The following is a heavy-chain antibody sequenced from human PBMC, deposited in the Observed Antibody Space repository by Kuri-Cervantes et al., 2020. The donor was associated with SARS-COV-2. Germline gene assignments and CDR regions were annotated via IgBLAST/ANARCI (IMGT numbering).Heavy chain of an antibody. CDR3: ARDAYYDFWSGYECDY. CDR2: ISAYNGNT. D-gene: IGHD3-3*01. J-gene: IGHJ4*02. Sequence: ASVKVSCKASGYTFTGYYIHWVRQAPGQGLEWMGWISAYNGNTNYAQKLQGRVTMTTDTSTSTAYMELRSLRSDDTAVYYCARDAYYDFWSGYECDYWGQGTLVTVSS. V-gene: IGHV1-18*04. CDR1: GYTFTGYY.